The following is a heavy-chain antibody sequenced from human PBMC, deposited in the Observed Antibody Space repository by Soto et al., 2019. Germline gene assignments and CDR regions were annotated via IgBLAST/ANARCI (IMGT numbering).Heavy chain of an antibody. CDR1: GYTFTRYG. V-gene: IGHV1-18*01. J-gene: IGHJ3*02. CDR3: ARQFGGVIADAFDI. CDR2: ISAYNGNT. D-gene: IGHD3-16*02. Sequence: ASVKVSCKASGYTFTRYGISWVRQAPGQGLEWMGWISAYNGNTNYAQKLQVRVTMTTDTSTSTAYMELRSLRSDDTAVYFCARQFGGVIADAFDIWGQGTMVTVSS.